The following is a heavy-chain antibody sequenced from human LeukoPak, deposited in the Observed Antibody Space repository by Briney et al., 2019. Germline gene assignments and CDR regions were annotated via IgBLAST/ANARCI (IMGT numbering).Heavy chain of an antibody. CDR1: GFTFSSYA. D-gene: IGHD3-10*01. V-gene: IGHV3-23*01. J-gene: IGHJ4*02. Sequence: PGGSLRLSCAASGFTFSSYAMSWVCQAPGRGLEWVSAISGSGGSTYYADSVKGRFTISRDNSKNTLYLQMNSLRAEDTAVYYCAKSGNLMVRGVYFDYWGQGALVTVSS. CDR3: AKSGNLMVRGVYFDY. CDR2: ISGSGGST.